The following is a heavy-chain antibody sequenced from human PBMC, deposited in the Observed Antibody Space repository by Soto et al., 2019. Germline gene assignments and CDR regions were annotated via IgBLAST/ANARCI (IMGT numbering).Heavy chain of an antibody. CDR1: GFTFSTYA. CDR3: VKGYWKGDV. V-gene: IGHV3-23*01. D-gene: IGHD1-1*01. CDR2: ISGSGGSI. J-gene: IGHJ6*02. Sequence: EVQLLESGGGLVQPGGSLRLSCAASGFTFSTYAMNWVRQAPGNGLEWVSAISGSGGSIHYADSVEGRFTISRDNSKNTLYLQMNSLRDKDTAVYHCVKGYWKGDVWGQGTKVTVSS.